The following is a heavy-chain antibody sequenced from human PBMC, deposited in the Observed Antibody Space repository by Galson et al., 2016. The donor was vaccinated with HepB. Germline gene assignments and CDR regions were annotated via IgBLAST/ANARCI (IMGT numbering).Heavy chain of an antibody. CDR2: IDARSDVI. CDR3: VRGNYGFDV. Sequence: SLRLSCAASGFPFSAYVMAWIRQTPERGLECISYIDARSDVIHHSDSVEGRFTISRDNAQSLLYLQMNNLRADDTALYYCVRGNYGFDVWGPGATVTVSS. CDR1: GFPFSAYV. J-gene: IGHJ6*02. V-gene: IGHV3-11*01.